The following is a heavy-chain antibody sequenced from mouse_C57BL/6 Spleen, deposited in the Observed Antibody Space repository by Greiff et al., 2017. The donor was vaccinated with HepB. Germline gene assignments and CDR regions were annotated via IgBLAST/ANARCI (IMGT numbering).Heavy chain of an antibody. CDR3: TTVVAHYAMDY. D-gene: IGHD1-1*01. CDR1: GFTFSDYG. J-gene: IGHJ4*01. Sequence: EVMLVESGGGLVKPGGSLKLSCAASGFTFSDYGMHWVRQAPEKGLEWVAYISSGSSTIYYADTVKGRFTISRDNAKNTLFLQMTSLRSEDTAMYYCTTVVAHYAMDYWGQGTSVTVSS. CDR2: ISSGSSTI. V-gene: IGHV5-17*01.